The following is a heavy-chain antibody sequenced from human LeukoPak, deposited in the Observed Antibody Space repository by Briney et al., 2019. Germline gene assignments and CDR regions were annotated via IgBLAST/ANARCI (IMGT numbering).Heavy chain of an antibody. J-gene: IGHJ4*02. CDR2: IYPGDSDI. D-gene: IGHD5-24*01. CDR3: ASLGGNGYTLDY. V-gene: IGHV5-51*01. CDR1: GYNFRSYW. Sequence: GESLKISCKGSGYNFRSYWIGWVRPMPGKGLEWMGIIYPGDSDIRYSPSFQGQVTISADKSINTAYLQWSSLRASDTAMYYCASLGGNGYTLDYWGQGTLVTVSS.